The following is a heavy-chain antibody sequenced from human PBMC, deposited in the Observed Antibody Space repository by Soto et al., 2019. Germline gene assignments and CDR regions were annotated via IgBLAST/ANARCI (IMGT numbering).Heavy chain of an antibody. V-gene: IGHV4-31*03. CDR1: GGSISSGGYY. CDR2: IYYSGST. J-gene: IGHJ5*02. D-gene: IGHD3-22*01. Sequence: PSETLSLTCTVSGGSISSGGYYWSWIRQHPGKGLEWIGYIYYSGSTYYNPSLKSRVTISVDTSKNQFSLKLSSVTAADTAVYCCAGYYDSSGYSNWFDPWGQGTLVTVSS. CDR3: AGYYDSSGYSNWFDP.